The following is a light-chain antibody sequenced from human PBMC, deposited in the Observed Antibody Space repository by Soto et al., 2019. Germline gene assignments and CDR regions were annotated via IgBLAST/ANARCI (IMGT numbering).Light chain of an antibody. J-gene: IGLJ2*01. Sequence: QSVLTQPASVSGSPGQSITISCTGTSSDVGGYNYVSWYQQHPGTAPKLMIYEVTNRPSGVSIRFSGSRSGNTASLTISGLQAEDEADYYCSSYTSSDTLLFGGGTKLTVL. CDR3: SSYTSSDTLL. V-gene: IGLV2-14*01. CDR2: EVT. CDR1: SSDVGGYNY.